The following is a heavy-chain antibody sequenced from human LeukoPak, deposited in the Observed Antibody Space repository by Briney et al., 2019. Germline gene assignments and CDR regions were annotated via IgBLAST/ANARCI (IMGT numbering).Heavy chain of an antibody. CDR1: GFTFNSYV. CDR3: AKVTSSGWHSLDY. V-gene: IGHV3-30*18. CDR2: ISYDGSNK. D-gene: IGHD6-19*01. J-gene: IGHJ4*02. Sequence: PGRSLRLSCAASGFTFNSYVMHWVRQAPGKGLEWVAVISYDGSNKYYADSVKGRFTISRDNSENTLYLQMNSLRAEDTAVYYCAKVTSSGWHSLDYWGQGTLVTVSS.